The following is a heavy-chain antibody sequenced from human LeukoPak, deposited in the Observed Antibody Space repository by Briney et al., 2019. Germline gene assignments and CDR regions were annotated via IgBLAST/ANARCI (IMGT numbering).Heavy chain of an antibody. D-gene: IGHD3-16*01. Sequence: SETLSLTCTVSGGSISGDYWSWIRQPPGKGLELVGYIYYSGSTNYNPSLKSRVTISVDTSKNHFSLKLSSVTAADTAVYYCARDRGRNGGFDYWGQGTLVTVFS. J-gene: IGHJ4*02. CDR3: ARDRGRNGGFDY. CDR1: GGSISGDY. V-gene: IGHV4-59*01. CDR2: IYYSGST.